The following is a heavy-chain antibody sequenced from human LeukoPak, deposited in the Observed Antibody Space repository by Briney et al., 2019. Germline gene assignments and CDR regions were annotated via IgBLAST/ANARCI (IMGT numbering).Heavy chain of an antibody. J-gene: IGHJ4*02. D-gene: IGHD3-16*01. CDR2: ISRTRNYI. Sequence: GGSLSLSCEASGFTFSDYSMNWVRQAPGKGLEWVSCISRTRNYISYVGSVKGRFTISRDNAKNSLYLHMNSLRAEDMALYYCAKDMGAYPLYYFVYWGQGTLVTVSS. CDR1: GFTFSDYS. CDR3: AKDMGAYPLYYFVY. V-gene: IGHV3-21*04.